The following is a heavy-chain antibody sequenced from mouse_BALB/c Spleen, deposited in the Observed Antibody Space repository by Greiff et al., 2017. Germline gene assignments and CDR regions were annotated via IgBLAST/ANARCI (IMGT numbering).Heavy chain of an antibody. J-gene: IGHJ2*01. Sequence: QVQLQQPGAELVKPGTSVKLSCKASGYTFTSYWINWVKLRPGQGLEWIGDIYPGSGSTNYNEKFKSKATLTVDTSSSTAYMQLSSLASEDSALYYCARYGNYFYYFDYWGQGTTLTVSS. CDR3: ARYGNYFYYFDY. CDR1: GYTFTSYW. CDR2: IYPGSGST. V-gene: IGHV1-55*01. D-gene: IGHD2-1*01.